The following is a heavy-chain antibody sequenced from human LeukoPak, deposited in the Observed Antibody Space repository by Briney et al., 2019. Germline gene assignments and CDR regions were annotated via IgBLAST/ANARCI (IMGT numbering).Heavy chain of an antibody. V-gene: IGHV4-59*12. Sequence: SETLSLTCTVSGGSISSYYWSWIRQPPGKGLEWIGYIYYSGSANYNPSLKSRVTISVDTSKNQFSLKLSSVTAADTAVYYCARGIFQVEQWLVPSPFFYYYYYMDVWGKGTTVTVSS. J-gene: IGHJ6*03. CDR3: ARGIFQVEQWLVPSPFFYYYYYMDV. CDR2: IYYSGSA. CDR1: GGSISSYY. D-gene: IGHD6-19*01.